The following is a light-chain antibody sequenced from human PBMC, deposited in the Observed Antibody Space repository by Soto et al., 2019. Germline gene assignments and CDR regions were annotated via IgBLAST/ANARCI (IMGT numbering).Light chain of an antibody. CDR1: QSVSGH. J-gene: IGKJ1*01. CDR2: GAS. Sequence: EIGMTKSAAALSVSPGERATLSCRASQSVSGHLAWYQQKPGQAPRLLIYGASTRATGIPARFSGGGSGTVFTLTICSLQSEDFAVYYCQQYNNWWTFAQGTKVDI. V-gene: IGKV3-15*01. CDR3: QQYNNWWT.